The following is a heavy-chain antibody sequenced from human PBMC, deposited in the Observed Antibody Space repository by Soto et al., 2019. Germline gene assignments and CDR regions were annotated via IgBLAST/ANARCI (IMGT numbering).Heavy chain of an antibody. CDR2: IFSSGST. CDR1: GGALNTFY. Sequence: PSETLSLPCTVSGGALNTFYWSWVRKPAGQGLEWLGRIFSSGSTSFNPSLESRVAMSVDTSKSHFSLNLSSVTAADMSVYYCAREGSYSAYNFAHGIQLWSFDFWGQGALVTVSS. J-gene: IGHJ4*02. D-gene: IGHD5-12*01. CDR3: AREGSYSAYNFAHGIQLWSFDF. V-gene: IGHV4-4*07.